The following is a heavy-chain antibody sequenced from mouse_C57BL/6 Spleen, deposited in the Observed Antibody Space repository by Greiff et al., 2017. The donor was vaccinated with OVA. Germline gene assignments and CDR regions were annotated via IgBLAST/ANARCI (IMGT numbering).Heavy chain of an antibody. V-gene: IGHV14-4*01. D-gene: IGHD2-2*01. CDR3: TLVTKDY. CDR1: GYTIKDDY. CDR2: IDPENGDT. Sequence: VQLQQSGAELVRPGASVKLSCTASGYTIKDDYMHWVKQRPEQGLEWIGWIDPENGDTEYAQKFQGKATITADTSSSTAYLQLSSLTSEDTAVYYCTLVTKDYWGQGTTLTVSS. J-gene: IGHJ2*01.